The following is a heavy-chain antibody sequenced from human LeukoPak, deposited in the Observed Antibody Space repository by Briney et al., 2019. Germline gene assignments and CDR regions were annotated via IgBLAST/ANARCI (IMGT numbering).Heavy chain of an antibody. V-gene: IGHV1-8*01. CDR2: MNPNSWNT. CDR1: GYTFTSYD. D-gene: IGHD3-22*01. J-gene: IGHJ4*02. Sequence: ASVKVSCKASGYTFTSYDINGVRQATGQGLEGMGWMNPNSWNTGYAQKFQGRVTMTRNTSISTAYMELSSLRSEDTAVYYCARVGVADYYDSSGHVPLIDYWGQGTLVTVSS. CDR3: ARVGVADYYDSSGHVPLIDY.